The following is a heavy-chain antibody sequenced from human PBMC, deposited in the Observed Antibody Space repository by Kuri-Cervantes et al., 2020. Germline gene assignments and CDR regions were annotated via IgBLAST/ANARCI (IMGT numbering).Heavy chain of an antibody. D-gene: IGHD1-26*01. V-gene: IGHV1-69*05. CDR1: GYMFTSYG. CDR2: IIPIFGTA. CDR3: ARQRVAATRFFDY. J-gene: IGHJ4*02. Sequence: SVKVSCKASGYMFTSYGISWVRQAPGQGLEWMGGIIPIFGTANYAQKFQGRVTITTDESTSTAYMELSSLRSEDTAVYYCARQRVAATRFFDYWGQGTLVTVSS.